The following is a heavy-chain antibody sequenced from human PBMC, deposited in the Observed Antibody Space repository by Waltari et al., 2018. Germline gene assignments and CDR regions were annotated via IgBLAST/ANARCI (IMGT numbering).Heavy chain of an antibody. CDR3: ARDRGRGLYLDT. D-gene: IGHD1-26*01. V-gene: IGHV4-4*02. J-gene: IGHJ4*02. Sequence: QLQLQESGPGLVKPSGTLSPTCDVSGDSMSSTDCWSWVRQSHQRGLEWVGPVRGDGKSNYNPSFASRVTISLDTSKNQFSLNLNFATAADTAMYYCARDRGRGLYLDTWGPGTPVTVSP. CDR2: VRGDGKS. CDR1: GDSMSSTDC.